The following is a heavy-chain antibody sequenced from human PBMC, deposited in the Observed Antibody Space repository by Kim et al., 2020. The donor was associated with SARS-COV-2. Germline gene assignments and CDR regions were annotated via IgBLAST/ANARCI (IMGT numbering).Heavy chain of an antibody. V-gene: IGHV3-30*03. D-gene: IGHD6-19*01. Sequence: GGSLILSCAASGFTFSSYGMHWVRQAPGKGLEWVAVISYDGSNKYYADSVKGRFTISRDNSKNTLYLQMNSLRAEDTAVYYCARGSGWYDYWFDPWGQGTLVTVSS. CDR2: ISYDGSNK. J-gene: IGHJ5*02. CDR1: GFTFSSYG. CDR3: ARGSGWYDYWFDP.